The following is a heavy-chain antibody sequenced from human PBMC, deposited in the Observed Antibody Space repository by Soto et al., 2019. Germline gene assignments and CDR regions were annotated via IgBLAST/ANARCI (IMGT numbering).Heavy chain of an antibody. Sequence: QVQLVKSGAEMKQPGASVKVSCKASGYTFTSYDINWVRQAAGQGPEWMGSVTPRNGDTAFAQNNQGRVTVTSNTSMSPVYLGLSSMSPYDSAVYYCARRGSSWARRNYIDYWGQGTLVTVSS. CDR3: ARRGSSWARRNYIDY. J-gene: IGHJ4*02. D-gene: IGHD3-16*01. CDR2: VTPRNGDT. V-gene: IGHV1-8*02. CDR1: GYTFTSYD.